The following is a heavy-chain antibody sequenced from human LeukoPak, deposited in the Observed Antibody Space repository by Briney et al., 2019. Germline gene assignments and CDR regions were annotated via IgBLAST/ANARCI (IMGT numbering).Heavy chain of an antibody. D-gene: IGHD2-15*01. J-gene: IGHJ4*02. V-gene: IGHV4-4*02. CDR2: IYHSGST. CDR3: ARSSVVDKGLTLDY. Sequence: SETLSLTCAVSGGSISSSNWWSWVRQPPGKGLEWIGEIYHSGSTNYNPSLKSRVTISVDKSKNQFSLKLSSVTAADTAVYYCARSSVVDKGLTLDYWGQGTLVTVSS. CDR1: GGSISSSNW.